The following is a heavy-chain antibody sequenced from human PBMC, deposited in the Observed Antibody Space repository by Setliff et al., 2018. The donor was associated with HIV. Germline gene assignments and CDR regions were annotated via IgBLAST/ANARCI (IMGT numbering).Heavy chain of an antibody. CDR1: RRTFSEDA. J-gene: IGHJ6*03. CDR3: AKAVRGYGSTYYNYYYMDV. CDR2: IIHILGTA. D-gene: IGHD3-10*01. Sequence: GASVKDSCKTSRRTFSEDAINWVRQAPGEGLEWVGGIIHILGTADYAEKFQGRVTITADEPRSTVYLEVSNLRSGDTAVYYCAKAVRGYGSTYYNYYYMDVWGKGTTVTVSS. V-gene: IGHV1-69*13.